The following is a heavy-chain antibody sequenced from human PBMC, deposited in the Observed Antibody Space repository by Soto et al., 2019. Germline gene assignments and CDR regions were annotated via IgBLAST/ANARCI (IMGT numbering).Heavy chain of an antibody. J-gene: IGHJ4*02. CDR2: ITAFNGNT. V-gene: IGHV1-18*01. Sequence: QVHLVQSGAEVEKPGASVKVSCKASGYTFTDYGISWVRQAPGQGLQWMGWITAFNGNTKYAQQFQGRVTMTTDTCTSTAYMELRSLESDDTAVYYCARISQSDFWSGYYYFFDYWGQGTLVTVSS. D-gene: IGHD3-3*01. CDR1: GYTFTDYG. CDR3: ARISQSDFWSGYYYFFDY.